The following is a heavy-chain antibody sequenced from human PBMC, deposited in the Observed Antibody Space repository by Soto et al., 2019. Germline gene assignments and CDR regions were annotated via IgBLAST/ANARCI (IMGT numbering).Heavy chain of an antibody. V-gene: IGHV3-23*01. CDR3: AKGTAYGSGSFTATRSNWFEH. D-gene: IGHD3-10*01. J-gene: IGHJ5*02. CDR1: GFTFSSYA. Sequence: PGGSLRLSCAASGFTFSSYAMSWVRQAPGKGLEWVSAISGSGGSTYYADSVKGRFTISRDNSKNTLYLQMNSLRAEDTAVYYCAKGTAYGSGSFTATRSNWFEHWGQGTLVSVSS. CDR2: ISGSGGST.